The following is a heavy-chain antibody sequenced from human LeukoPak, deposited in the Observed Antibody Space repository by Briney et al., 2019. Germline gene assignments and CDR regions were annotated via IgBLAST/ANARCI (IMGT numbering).Heavy chain of an antibody. CDR1: GGSISSYY. Sequence: SETLSLTCTVSGGSISSYYWSWIRQPPGKGLEWIGYIYYSGSTNYNPSLKSRVAISVDTSKNQFSLKLSSVTAADTAVYYCARGSGWYFYWGQGTLVTVSS. D-gene: IGHD6-19*01. CDR2: IYYSGST. J-gene: IGHJ4*02. V-gene: IGHV4-59*08. CDR3: ARGSGWYFY.